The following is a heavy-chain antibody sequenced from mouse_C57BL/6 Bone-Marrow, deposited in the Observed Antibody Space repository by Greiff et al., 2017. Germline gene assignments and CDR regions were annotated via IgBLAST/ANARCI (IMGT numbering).Heavy chain of an antibody. Sequence: EVQLQESGPGLVKPSQSLSLTCSVTGYSIISGYYWNWIRQFPGNKLEWMGYISYDGSNNYNPSLKNRISITRDTSKNQFFLKLNSVTTEDTATYYCARSSRLLRFLAYWGQGTLVTVSA. CDR1: GYSIISGYY. CDR3: ARSSRLLRFLAY. J-gene: IGHJ3*01. CDR2: ISYDGSN. V-gene: IGHV3-6*01. D-gene: IGHD1-1*01.